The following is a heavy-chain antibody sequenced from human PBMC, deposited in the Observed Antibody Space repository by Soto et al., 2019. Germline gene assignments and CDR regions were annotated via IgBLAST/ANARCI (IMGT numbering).Heavy chain of an antibody. V-gene: IGHV3-33*01. D-gene: IGHD2-2*01. Sequence: QVQLVESGGGAVQPGTSLRLSCAAAGFSFSTYDLHWVRQAPGKGLEWVAVLWSDGTNSNYATSVKGRFSVSRDDAKNTIDVLMNSLRAEVSAISSCARETAYHSLDVWGQGTTVIVSS. J-gene: IGHJ6*02. CDR3: ARETAYHSLDV. CDR2: LWSDGTNS. CDR1: GFSFSTYD.